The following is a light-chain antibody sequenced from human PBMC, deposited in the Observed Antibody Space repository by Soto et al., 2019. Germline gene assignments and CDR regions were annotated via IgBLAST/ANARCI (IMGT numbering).Light chain of an antibody. V-gene: IGKV1-5*03. CDR3: QQLNSYPLT. CDR2: KAS. Sequence: DIQMTRSASTLSASVLGIFTITFRASQSFGSWLAWYQQKPGKAPKLLIYKASRLESGVPSRFSGSGSGTEFTLTISSLQPEDFATYYCQQLNSYPLTFGPGTKVDIK. CDR1: QSFGSW. J-gene: IGKJ3*01.